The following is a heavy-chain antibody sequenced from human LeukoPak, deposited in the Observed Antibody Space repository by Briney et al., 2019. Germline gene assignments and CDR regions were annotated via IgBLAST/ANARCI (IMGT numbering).Heavy chain of an antibody. V-gene: IGHV4-38-2*02. CDR3: ARARTYYFDY. J-gene: IGHJ4*02. CDR1: SYSISSGFF. CDR2: VYHSGST. Sequence: SETLSLTCTVSSYSISSGFFWGWIRQPPGMGLEWIGTVYHSGSTFYNPSLKSRVTISVDTSKNQFSLNLSSVTAADTAVYYCARARTYYFDYWGQGTLVTVSS.